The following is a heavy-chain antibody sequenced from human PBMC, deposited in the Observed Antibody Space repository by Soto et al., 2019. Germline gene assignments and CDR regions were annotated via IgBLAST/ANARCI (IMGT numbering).Heavy chain of an antibody. J-gene: IGHJ5*02. CDR2: ISPFNGNT. CDR1: GYPFTHYG. V-gene: IGHV1-18*01. Sequence: ASVKVSCKSSGYPFTHYGITWIRQAPGQGLEWMGWISPFNGNTNYGQTLQGRVTLTTETSTSTVYMELRSLRSEDTAVYYCATDMVRGVIINWFDPWGQGTLVTVSS. CDR3: ATDMVRGVIINWFDP. D-gene: IGHD3-10*01.